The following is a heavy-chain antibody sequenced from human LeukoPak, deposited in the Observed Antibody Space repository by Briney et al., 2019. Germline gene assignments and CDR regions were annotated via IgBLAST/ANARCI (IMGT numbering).Heavy chain of an antibody. J-gene: IGHJ5*01. CDR3: VWVDEPFGWFDS. CDR2: ISPRDGTT. V-gene: IGHV1-46*01. Sequence: ASVKVSCKASGYTLTTYYIHWVRQAPGQGLEWMGIISPRDGTTSYAQKFQGRVTLTRDTSTSTVYMELSSLRAEDTAVYYCVWVDEPFGWFDSWGQGTLVTVSS. D-gene: IGHD3-16*01. CDR1: GYTLTTYY.